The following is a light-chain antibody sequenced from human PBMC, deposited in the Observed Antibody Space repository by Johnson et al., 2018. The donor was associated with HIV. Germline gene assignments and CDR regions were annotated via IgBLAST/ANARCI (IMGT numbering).Light chain of an antibody. CDR1: SSNIGNNY. Sequence: QSVLTQSPSVSAAPGQKVTISCSGSSSNIGNNYISWYQQFPGTAPKLLIYENNKRPSGIPDRFSGSKSGTSATLDITGLQTGDEADYYCGTWDSSLSVGGFGTGTKVTVL. CDR2: ENN. CDR3: GTWDSSLSVGG. J-gene: IGLJ1*01. V-gene: IGLV1-51*02.